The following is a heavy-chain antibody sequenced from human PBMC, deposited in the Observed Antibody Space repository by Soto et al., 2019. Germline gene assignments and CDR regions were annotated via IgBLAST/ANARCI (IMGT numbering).Heavy chain of an antibody. CDR3: AGEPRGGAYDMDV. Sequence: EVQLVQSGGGLAHPGGSLRLSCEASGFIFEDYDMHWVRQPPGKGLQWVSGISWNSGDKDYGDSVKGRFSISRDNSKYTLFLQMNGLRVEDTAVYYCAGEPRGGAYDMDVWGQGTTVTVSS. J-gene: IGHJ6*02. D-gene: IGHD3-16*01. CDR1: GFIFEDYD. CDR2: ISWNSGDK. V-gene: IGHV3-9*01.